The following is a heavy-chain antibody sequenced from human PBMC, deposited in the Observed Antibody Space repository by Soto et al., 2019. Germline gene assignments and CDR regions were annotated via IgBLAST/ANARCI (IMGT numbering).Heavy chain of an antibody. V-gene: IGHV3-48*01. CDR1: GFSFSTFS. Sequence: GGSLRLSCAASGFSFSTFSMNWVRQAPKKGLEWISYISSGSNTKYYANSVKGRFTVSRNNAKNSLYLQMNGLRVEDTAMYYCARPYCTSVSCYSYFDYWGQGTLVTVSS. CDR2: ISSGSNTK. D-gene: IGHD2-2*01. CDR3: ARPYCTSVSCYSYFDY. J-gene: IGHJ4*02.